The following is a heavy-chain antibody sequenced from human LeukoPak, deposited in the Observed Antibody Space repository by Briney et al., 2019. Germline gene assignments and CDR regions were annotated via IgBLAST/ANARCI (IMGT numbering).Heavy chain of an antibody. D-gene: IGHD3-22*01. CDR3: ARDGDYYDSSGRNWFDP. CDR1: GFTFSSYA. CDR2: ISYDGSNK. J-gene: IGHJ5*02. Sequence: PGGSLRLSCAASGFTFSSYAMHWVRQAPGKGLGWVAVISYDGSNKYYADSVKGRFTISRDNSKNTLYLQMNSLRAEDTAVYYCARDGDYYDSSGRNWFDPWGQGTLVTVSS. V-gene: IGHV3-30*01.